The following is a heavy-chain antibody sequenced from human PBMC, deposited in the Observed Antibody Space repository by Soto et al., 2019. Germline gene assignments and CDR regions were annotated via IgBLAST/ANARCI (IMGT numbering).Heavy chain of an antibody. CDR3: ARESYYDSSGYLALFDP. D-gene: IGHD3-22*01. Sequence: SETLSLTCTVSGGSISSYYWSWIRQPAGKGLEWIGRIYTSGSTNYNPSLKSRVTMSVDTSKNQFSLKLSSVTAADTAVYYCARESYYDSSGYLALFDPWGQGTLGTVAS. V-gene: IGHV4-4*07. CDR2: IYTSGST. CDR1: GGSISSYY. J-gene: IGHJ5*02.